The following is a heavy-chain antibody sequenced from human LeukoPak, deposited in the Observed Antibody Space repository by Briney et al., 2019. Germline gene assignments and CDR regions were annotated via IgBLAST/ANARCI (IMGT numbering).Heavy chain of an antibody. V-gene: IGHV1-18*01. CDR2: ISAYNGNT. Sequence: GASVKVSCTASGYTFTSYGISWVRQAPGQGLEWMGWISAYNGNTNYAQNLQGRVTMTTDTSTSTAYMELSSLRSEDTAVYYCARDSGPHYDSSGYYYYFDYWGQGTLVTVSS. CDR1: GYTFTSYG. J-gene: IGHJ4*02. D-gene: IGHD3-22*01. CDR3: ARDSGPHYDSSGYYYYFDY.